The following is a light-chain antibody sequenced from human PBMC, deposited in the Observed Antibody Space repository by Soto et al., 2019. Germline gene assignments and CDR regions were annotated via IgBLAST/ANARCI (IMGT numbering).Light chain of an antibody. V-gene: IGLV2-14*03. CDR3: NSYTTNYAFV. CDR2: DVT. Sequence: QCALNQRAAGSGAPGQAITISFTGDSGDIDTYDFASWYQVHPGKAPKLMIYDVTYRPSGVSDRFTGSRSDNAASLTISGLQPEDEAVYYCNSYTTNYAFVFGTGTKVTVL. J-gene: IGLJ1*01. CDR1: SGDIDTYDF.